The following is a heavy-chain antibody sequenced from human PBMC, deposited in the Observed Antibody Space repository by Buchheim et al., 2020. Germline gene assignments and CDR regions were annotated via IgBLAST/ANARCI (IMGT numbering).Heavy chain of an antibody. Sequence: QVQLQQWGAGLLKPSETLSLTCAVYGGSFSGYYWSWIRQPPGKGLEWIGEINHSGSTNYNPSLKSRVTISVDTSKNPFSLKLSSVTAADTAVYYCARNSRITIFGVVKNWFDPWGQGTL. V-gene: IGHV4-34*01. CDR1: GGSFSGYY. CDR2: INHSGST. D-gene: IGHD3-3*01. CDR3: ARNSRITIFGVVKNWFDP. J-gene: IGHJ5*02.